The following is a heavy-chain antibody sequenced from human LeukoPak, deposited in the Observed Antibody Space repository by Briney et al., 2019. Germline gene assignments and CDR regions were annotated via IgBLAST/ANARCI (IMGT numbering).Heavy chain of an antibody. J-gene: IGHJ4*02. Sequence: SETLSLTCAVYGGSFSGYYWSWIRQPPGKGLEWIGEINHSGSTNYNPSLKSRVTISVDTSKNQFSLKLSSVTAADTAVYYCASSYSSGWSKQADYWGQGTLVTVFS. V-gene: IGHV4-34*01. D-gene: IGHD6-19*01. CDR3: ASSYSSGWSKQADY. CDR2: INHSGST. CDR1: GGSFSGYY.